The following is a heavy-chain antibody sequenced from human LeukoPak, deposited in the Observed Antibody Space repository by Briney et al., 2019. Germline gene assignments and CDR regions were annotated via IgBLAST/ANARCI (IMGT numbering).Heavy chain of an antibody. CDR2: VCYGETT. D-gene: IGHD1-26*01. CDR1: GGYISCTTYY. J-gene: IGHJ6*03. Sequence: SAALSLTCTVSGGYISCTTYYWAWIRQPPGMGLEWFVSVCYGETTYYNPSLESRVTISVDTSKNQFSLRLNSVTAAATAVYYCARHEASYFCYYMDVWGAGTTVIVSS. V-gene: IGHV4-39*01. CDR3: ARHEASYFCYYMDV.